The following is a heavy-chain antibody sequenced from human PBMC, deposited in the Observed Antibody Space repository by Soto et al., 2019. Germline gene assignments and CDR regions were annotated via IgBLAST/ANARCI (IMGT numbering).Heavy chain of an antibody. CDR3: ARDPPVESGGYLDYHGLDV. CDR1: GFTVTKYY. CDR2: IYGGGST. Sequence: EVQVVESGGGLVQPGGSLRLSCAASGFTVTKYYMSWVRQAPRKGLEWVSVIYGGGSTYYADSVKGRFTISRDHSKNTLYLQMSSLRAEDTAVYYCARDPPVESGGYLDYHGLDVWGQGTTVTVSS. J-gene: IGHJ6*02. V-gene: IGHV3-66*01. D-gene: IGHD5-12*01.